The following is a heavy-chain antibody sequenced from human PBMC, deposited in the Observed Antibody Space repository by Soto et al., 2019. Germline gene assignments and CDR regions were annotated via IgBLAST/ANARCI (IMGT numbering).Heavy chain of an antibody. Sequence: EAPLVESGGGLVQRGGSVRLSCAASGFTLSPYSMNWVRQAPGKGLEWISYISGSSNIIKYADSVKGRFTISRDNTKNSLYPQMNSLRDEDTAVYYCARGFDLQYGMDVWGQGTTVTVSS. V-gene: IGHV3-48*02. D-gene: IGHD3-10*01. CDR2: ISGSSNII. J-gene: IGHJ6*02. CDR1: GFTLSPYS. CDR3: ARGFDLQYGMDV.